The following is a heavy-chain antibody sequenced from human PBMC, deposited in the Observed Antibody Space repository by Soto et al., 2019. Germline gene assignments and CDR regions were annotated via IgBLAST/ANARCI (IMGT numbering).Heavy chain of an antibody. D-gene: IGHD3-10*01. Sequence: EVQLVESGGGLVQPGGSLRLSCAASGFTFDDYAIHWVRQAPGKGLEWVSGISWNGAATGYMNSVKGRFSISRDNTKNTLYLQMNSLRSEDTAVYYCANLPLYGSGFDCWGQGTLGTVSS. J-gene: IGHJ4*02. CDR2: ISWNGAAT. V-gene: IGHV3-9*01. CDR1: GFTFDDYA. CDR3: ANLPLYGSGFDC.